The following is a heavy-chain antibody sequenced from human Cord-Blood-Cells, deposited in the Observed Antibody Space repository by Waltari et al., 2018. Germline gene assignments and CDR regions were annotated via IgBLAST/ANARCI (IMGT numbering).Heavy chain of an antibody. J-gene: IGHJ3*02. V-gene: IGHV1-2*02. D-gene: IGHD7-27*01. Sequence: QLQPVATEAVWHTTGPSVKVSCKASGYTSNGYYVHSLRQASGQGLEWLGWINPNRGGTNHAQKFQCRVTMTRDTSISTAYMELSRVGSDDTAVYYCASRIPHQTGEDDAFDIWGQGTMVTVSS. CDR1: GYTSNGYY. CDR3: ASRIPHQTGEDDAFDI. CDR2: INPNRGGT.